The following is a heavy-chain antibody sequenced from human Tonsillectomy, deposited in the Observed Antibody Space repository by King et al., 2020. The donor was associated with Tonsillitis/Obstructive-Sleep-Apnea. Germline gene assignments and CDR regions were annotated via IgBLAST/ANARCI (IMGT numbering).Heavy chain of an antibody. D-gene: IGHD2-8*01. Sequence: QLQESGPGQVKPSETLSLTCTVSVGSISSYYWSWIRPPPGKGLEWIGYIYYSGSGNHNPSLKSRVTISVDTSKNQFSLKLSSVTAADTAVYYCARDMVLEAGGDAFDIWGQGTMVTVSS. CDR3: ARDMVLEAGGDAFDI. V-gene: IGHV4-59*01. CDR2: IYYSGSG. CDR1: VGSISSYY. J-gene: IGHJ3*02.